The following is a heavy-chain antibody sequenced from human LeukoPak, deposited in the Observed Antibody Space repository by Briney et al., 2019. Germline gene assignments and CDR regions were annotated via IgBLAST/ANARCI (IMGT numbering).Heavy chain of an antibody. CDR2: IYSSGST. V-gene: IGHV4-61*02. CDR1: GGSISSGSYD. CDR3: AGKLRSYLDY. J-gene: IGHJ4*02. Sequence: SQTLSLTCTVSGGSISSGSYDWSWIRQPAGKGLEWIGRIYSSGSTNYNPSLKSRVTISVDTSKNQFSLKLSSVTAADTAVYYCAGKLRSYLDYWGQGTLVTVSS. D-gene: IGHD3-3*01.